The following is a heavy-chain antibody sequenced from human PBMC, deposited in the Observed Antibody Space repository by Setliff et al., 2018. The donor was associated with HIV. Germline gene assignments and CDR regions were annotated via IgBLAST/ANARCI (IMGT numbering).Heavy chain of an antibody. Sequence: SETLSLTCTVSGGSISPYYWSWIRQPPGKGLEWIAWISDSGTTNYNPSLKSRVTISVDTSTNQFSLKLSSVTAADTAVYYCARGRRSSGWYVYHWGQGTLVTVSS. CDR3: ARGRRSSGWYVYH. J-gene: IGHJ4*02. D-gene: IGHD6-19*01. V-gene: IGHV4-59*08. CDR1: GGSISPYY. CDR2: ISDSGTT.